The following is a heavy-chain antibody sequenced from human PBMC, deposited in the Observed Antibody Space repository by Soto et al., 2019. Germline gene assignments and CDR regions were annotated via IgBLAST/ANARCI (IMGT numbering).Heavy chain of an antibody. J-gene: IGHJ5*02. V-gene: IGHV3-23*01. Sequence: EVQLLESGGGLVQPGGSLRLSCAASEFTFSSNAMHWVRQAPGKGLEWVSGITGSGSTTFYADSVKGRFTISRDNSKNTLYLHMSSLRAEDPAIYYCAKDFTAYLSSWFHLWGQGTLVTVSS. CDR2: ITGSGSTT. CDR1: EFTFSSNA. CDR3: AKDFTAYLSSWFHL. D-gene: IGHD6-13*01.